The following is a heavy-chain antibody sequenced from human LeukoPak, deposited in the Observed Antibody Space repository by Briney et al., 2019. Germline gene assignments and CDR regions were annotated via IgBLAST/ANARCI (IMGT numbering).Heavy chain of an antibody. CDR1: GFTFSNAW. CDR3: ARIDDFYGMDV. D-gene: IGHD3-3*01. V-gene: IGHV3-30-3*01. CDR2: ISYDGSNK. J-gene: IGHJ6*02. Sequence: GGSLRLSCAASGFTFSNAWMNWVRQAPGKGLEWVAVISYDGSNKYYADSVKGRFTISRDNSKNTLYLQMNSLRAEDTAVYYCARIDDFYGMDVWGQGTTVTVSS.